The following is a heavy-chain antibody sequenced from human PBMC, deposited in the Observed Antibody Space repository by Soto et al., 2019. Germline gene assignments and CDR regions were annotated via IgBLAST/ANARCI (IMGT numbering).Heavy chain of an antibody. CDR3: ARGGTYTYGLADY. Sequence: GGSLRLSCAASRFTFSNYWMHWVRQAPGKGLVWVSRINSGGSSTSYADSVKGRLTISRDNAKNTLYLQMNSLRAEDTAVYYCARGGTYTYGLADYWGQGTLVTVSS. CDR1: RFTFSNYW. V-gene: IGHV3-74*01. D-gene: IGHD5-18*01. J-gene: IGHJ4*02. CDR2: INSGGSST.